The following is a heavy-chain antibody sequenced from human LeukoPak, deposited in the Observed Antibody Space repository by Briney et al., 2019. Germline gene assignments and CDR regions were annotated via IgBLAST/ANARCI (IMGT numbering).Heavy chain of an antibody. CDR1: GITLSNYG. CDR3: AKRGVVIRVILVGFHKEAYYFDS. CDR2: IGASGGGT. D-gene: IGHD3-22*01. Sequence: GGSLRLSCAVSGITLSNYGMSWVRQAPGKGLEWVAGIGASGGGTNYADSVKGRFTISRDNPKNTLYLQMNSLRAEDTVVYFCAKRGVVIRVILVGFHKEAYYFDSWGQGALVTVSS. V-gene: IGHV3-23*01. J-gene: IGHJ4*02.